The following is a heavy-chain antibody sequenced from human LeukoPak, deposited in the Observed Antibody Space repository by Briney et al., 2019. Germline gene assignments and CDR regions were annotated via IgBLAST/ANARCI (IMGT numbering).Heavy chain of an antibody. V-gene: IGHV1-69*13. CDR1: GGTFSSYA. D-gene: IGHD3-22*01. CDR3: ARGGSTRIVVARDWFDP. CDR2: IIPIFGTA. Sequence: ASVKVSCKASGGTFSSYAISWVRQAPGQGLEWMGGIIPIFGTANYAQKFQGRVTITADESTSTAYMELSSLRSEDTGVYYCARGGSTRIVVARDWFDPWGQGTPVTVSS. J-gene: IGHJ5*02.